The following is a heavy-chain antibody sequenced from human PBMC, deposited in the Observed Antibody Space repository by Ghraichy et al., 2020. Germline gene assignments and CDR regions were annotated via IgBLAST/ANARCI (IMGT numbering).Heavy chain of an antibody. J-gene: IGHJ5*02. Sequence: SETLSLTCTVSSGSISSSSYYWGWIRQPPGKGLEWIGTIYYSGSTYYNPSLRSRVTISVDTSKNQFSLKLSSVTAADTAVYYCAKVSYYYDTSGYRGWFDPWGQGTLVTVSS. CDR2: IYYSGST. D-gene: IGHD3-22*01. CDR1: SGSISSSSYY. V-gene: IGHV4-39*01. CDR3: AKVSYYYDTSGYRGWFDP.